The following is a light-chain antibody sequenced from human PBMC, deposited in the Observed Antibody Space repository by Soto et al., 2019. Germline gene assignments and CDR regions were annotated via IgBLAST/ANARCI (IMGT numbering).Light chain of an antibody. J-gene: IGKJ5*01. CDR2: DTA. CDR3: QQYSKWPT. CDR1: QSVSGN. V-gene: IGKV3-15*01. Sequence: EIVMTQSPATLSVSPGDRATLSCRASQSVSGNLAWYQQKPGQAPRLLIYDTASRATAMPARFSGSGSGTEFTLTISSLQSEDFAVYYCQQYSKWPTFGQGTRLEIK.